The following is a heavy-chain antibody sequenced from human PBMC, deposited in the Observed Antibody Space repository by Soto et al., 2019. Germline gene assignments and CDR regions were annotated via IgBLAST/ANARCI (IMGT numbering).Heavy chain of an antibody. CDR2: MNAGVGNT. D-gene: IGHD5-18*01. CDR3: ARDTGYTFGSLNY. Sequence: HVELVQSGADVKKPGASVTISCKASGYTFTDYALHWVRQAPGQRLEWMGWMNAGVGNTLYSQKCQGRITITGDTSASTAYMELNSLKSEDTAIYYCARDTGYTFGSLNYWGPGTLVTVSS. J-gene: IGHJ4*02. CDR1: GYTFTDYA. V-gene: IGHV1-3*01.